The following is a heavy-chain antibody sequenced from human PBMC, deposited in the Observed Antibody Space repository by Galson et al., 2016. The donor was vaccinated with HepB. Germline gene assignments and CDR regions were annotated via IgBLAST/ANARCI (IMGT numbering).Heavy chain of an antibody. CDR1: GFTFNCY. Sequence: SLRLSCAASGFTFNCYMSWVRQAPGKGLEWISYISTTSSYALYADSVKGRFTTSRDNARNSLYLQMNSLRADDTAVYYCARNTPSPGNGAYFDYWGRGALVTVSS. V-gene: IGHV3-11*03. CDR2: ISTTSSYA. CDR3: ARNTPSPGNGAYFDY. D-gene: IGHD1-14*01. J-gene: IGHJ4*02.